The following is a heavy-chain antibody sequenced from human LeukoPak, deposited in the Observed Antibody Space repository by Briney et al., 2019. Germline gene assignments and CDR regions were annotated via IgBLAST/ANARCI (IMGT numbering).Heavy chain of an antibody. CDR1: GFTFSSYS. Sequence: GGSLRLSCAASGFTFSSYSMNWVRQAPGKGLEWVSSISSRSSYRYYADSMKGRFTISRDNAKNSLYLQMNSPRAEDTAVYYCARATQYCSGGSCYDTWFDPWGQGTLVTVSS. V-gene: IGHV3-21*01. J-gene: IGHJ5*02. D-gene: IGHD2-15*01. CDR2: ISSRSSYR. CDR3: ARATQYCSGGSCYDTWFDP.